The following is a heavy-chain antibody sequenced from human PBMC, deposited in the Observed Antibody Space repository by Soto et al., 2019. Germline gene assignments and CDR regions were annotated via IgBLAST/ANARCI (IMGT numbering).Heavy chain of an antibody. V-gene: IGHV4-31*11. Sequence: SETLSLTCAVYGGSFSGYYWSWIRQHPGKGLEWIGYIYYSGSTYYNPSLKSRVTISVDTSKNQFSLKLSSVTAADTAVYYCARGYYYDSSGYLSYWGQGTLVTVSS. J-gene: IGHJ4*02. CDR2: IYYSGST. D-gene: IGHD3-22*01. CDR3: ARGYYYDSSGYLSY. CDR1: GGSFSGYY.